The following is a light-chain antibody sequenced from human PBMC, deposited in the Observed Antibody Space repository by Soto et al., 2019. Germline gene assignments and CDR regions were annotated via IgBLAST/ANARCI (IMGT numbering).Light chain of an antibody. J-gene: IGLJ2*01. Sequence: QSVLTQPPSASGTPGQRVTISCSGSSSNIGSKTVNWYQRLPGTAPKLLIYYSNQRPSGVPDRFSGSKSGTSASLAIGGLQSDDEADYYCAAWDASLNGVVFGGGTKLTVL. CDR3: AAWDASLNGVV. CDR2: YSN. V-gene: IGLV1-44*01. CDR1: SSNIGSKT.